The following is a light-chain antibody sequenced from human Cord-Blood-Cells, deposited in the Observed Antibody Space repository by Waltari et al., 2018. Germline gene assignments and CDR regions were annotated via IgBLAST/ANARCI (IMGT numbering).Light chain of an antibody. V-gene: IGKV3-15*01. J-gene: IGKJ4*01. CDR1: QSVSSN. Sequence: EIVMTQSPATLSVSPGERATLSCRASQSVSSNLAWYQQKPGQAPRLLISGASTMTTGIPARVSGSGSGTEFTLTISSLHSEDFAVYYCQQYNNWPLTFGGGTKVEIK. CDR2: GAS. CDR3: QQYNNWPLT.